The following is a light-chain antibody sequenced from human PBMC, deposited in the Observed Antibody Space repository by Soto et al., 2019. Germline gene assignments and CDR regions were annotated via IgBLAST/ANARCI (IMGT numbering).Light chain of an antibody. CDR1: QGVTTN. J-gene: IGKJ5*01. V-gene: IGKV3-15*01. Sequence: VLMTLSPSTLSVSPGKRVTLSCRAGQGVTTNFAWYQQKSGQSPRLLIYDVSTRATGVPARFSGTGSETDFTLTISGLQSEDSAVYFCQQYNNWPFSFGQGTRLEI. CDR3: QQYNNWPFS. CDR2: DVS.